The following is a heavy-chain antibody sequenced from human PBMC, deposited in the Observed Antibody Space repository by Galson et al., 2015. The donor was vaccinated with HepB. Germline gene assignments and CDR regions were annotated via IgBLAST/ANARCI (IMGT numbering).Heavy chain of an antibody. V-gene: IGHV1-24*01. CDR2: FDPEDGET. Sequence: SVKVSCKVSGYTLTELSMHWVRQAPGKGLEWMGGFDPEDGETIYAQKFQGRVTMTEDTSTDTAYMELSSLRSEDTAVYYCATAKFSSGYVLWAFDIWGQGTMVTVSS. CDR1: GYTLTELS. J-gene: IGHJ3*02. D-gene: IGHD3-22*01. CDR3: ATAKFSSGYVLWAFDI.